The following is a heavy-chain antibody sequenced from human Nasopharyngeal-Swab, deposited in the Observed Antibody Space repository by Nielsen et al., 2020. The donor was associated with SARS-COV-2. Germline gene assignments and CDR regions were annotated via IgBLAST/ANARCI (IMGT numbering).Heavy chain of an antibody. CDR2: IRSSTSYI. D-gene: IGHD6-19*01. CDR3: ATSGYSSGWIF. Sequence: GESLEISCAASGFIFSTYTMNWVRQAPGKGLEWLSSIRSSTSYIYYADSVKGRFTISRDNAKNSLYLQMNSLRTEDTAVYYCATSGYSSGWIFWGQGTLVTVPS. J-gene: IGHJ4*02. V-gene: IGHV3-21*01. CDR1: GFIFSTYT.